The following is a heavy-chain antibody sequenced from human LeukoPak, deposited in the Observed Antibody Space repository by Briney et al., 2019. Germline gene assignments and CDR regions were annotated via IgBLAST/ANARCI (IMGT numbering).Heavy chain of an antibody. Sequence: ASVKVSCKASGYIFISYGISWVRQAPGQGLEWMGWISAYNGNTKYAQKLQGRVTMTTDTSTSTAYMELRSLRSDDTAVYYCARELSPVVKYYFEYWGQGTLVTVSP. V-gene: IGHV1-18*01. CDR3: ARELSPVVKYYFEY. D-gene: IGHD3-22*01. CDR2: ISAYNGNT. CDR1: GYIFISYG. J-gene: IGHJ4*02.